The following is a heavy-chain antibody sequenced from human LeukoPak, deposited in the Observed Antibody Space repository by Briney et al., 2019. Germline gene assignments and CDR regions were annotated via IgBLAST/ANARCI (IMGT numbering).Heavy chain of an antibody. CDR2: ISYDGSNK. CDR1: GFSFSSIA. V-gene: IGHV3-30-3*01. CDR3: ARRLGRDYLDY. Sequence: PGGSLRLSCAASGFSFSSIAMYWVRQAPGKGLEWVAVISYDGSNKYYADSVKGRFTISRDNSNNTLYLQMNSLRDEDTAVYYCARRLGRDYLDYWGQGTLVTVSS. J-gene: IGHJ4*02. D-gene: IGHD3-16*01.